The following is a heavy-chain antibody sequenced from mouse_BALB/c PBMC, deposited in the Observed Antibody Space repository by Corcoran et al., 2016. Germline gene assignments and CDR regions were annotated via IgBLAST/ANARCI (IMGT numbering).Heavy chain of an antibody. CDR3: AREETKLTWVAY. Sequence: EVQLQQSGPELVKPGASVKMSCKASGYTFTSYVMHWVKQKPGQGLGWIGYINPYNDGTKYNEKFKGKATLTSDKSSSTAYMELSSLTSEDSAVYYCAREETKLTWVAYWGQGTLVAVSA. CDR1: GYTFTSYV. V-gene: IGHV1S136*01. CDR2: INPYNDGT. J-gene: IGHJ3*01. D-gene: IGHD1-1*01.